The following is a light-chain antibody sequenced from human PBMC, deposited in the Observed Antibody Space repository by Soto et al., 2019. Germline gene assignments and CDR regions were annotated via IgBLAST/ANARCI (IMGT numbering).Light chain of an antibody. CDR1: QSVLYSTNNKNY. V-gene: IGKV4-1*01. CDR3: QQYYITPLT. CDR2: WAA. J-gene: IGKJ4*01. Sequence: DIVMTQSPDSLAVSLGERATINCKSSQSVLYSTNNKNYLAWYQQKPGQPPKLLIYWAATRESGVPDRFSGSGSGTDFTLTISSLQAEDVAVYYCQQYYITPLTFGGGINVEIK.